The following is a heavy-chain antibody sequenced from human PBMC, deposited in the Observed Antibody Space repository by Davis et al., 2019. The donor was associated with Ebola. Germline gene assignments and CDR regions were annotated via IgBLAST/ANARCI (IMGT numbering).Heavy chain of an antibody. Sequence: AASVKVSCKASGYPFINYGVSWVRQAPGQGLEWMGWIAAYNYKTIYAQKFQGRVTMTEDTSTDTVYMELSSLRSEDTAVYYCARGITMIVVNNWFDPWGQGTLVTVSS. V-gene: IGHV1-18*01. CDR2: IAAYNYKT. CDR3: ARGITMIVVNNWFDP. CDR1: GYPFINYG. J-gene: IGHJ5*02. D-gene: IGHD3-22*01.